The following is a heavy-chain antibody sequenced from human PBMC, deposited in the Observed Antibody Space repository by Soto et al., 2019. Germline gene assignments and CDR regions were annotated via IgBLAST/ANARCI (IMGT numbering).Heavy chain of an antibody. CDR1: GYSFTSYY. CDR2: INPNGGST. J-gene: IGHJ4*02. CDR3: ARDVGPNYFDY. Sequence: GASVKVSCKASGYSFTSYYMHWVRQAPGQGLEWMGIINPNGGSTSYAQKFQGRVTMTRDTSTSTVYMELSSLRSEDTAVYYCARDVGPNYFDYWGQGTLVTVSS. V-gene: IGHV1-46*01. D-gene: IGHD1-26*01.